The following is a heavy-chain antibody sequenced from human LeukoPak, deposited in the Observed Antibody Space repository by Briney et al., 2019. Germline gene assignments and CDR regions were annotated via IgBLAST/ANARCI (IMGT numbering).Heavy chain of an antibody. CDR2: ISGSAGST. V-gene: IGHV3-23*01. CDR1: GFTFSSYW. D-gene: IGHD5-12*01. CDR3: AKDLTRGGYDSH. J-gene: IGHJ4*02. Sequence: GGSLRLSCEASGFTFSSYWMHWVRQAPGKGLEWVSVISGSAGSTYYADSVKGRFTISRDNSKNTLYLQMNSLRAEDTAVYYCAKDLTRGGYDSHWGQGTLVTVSS.